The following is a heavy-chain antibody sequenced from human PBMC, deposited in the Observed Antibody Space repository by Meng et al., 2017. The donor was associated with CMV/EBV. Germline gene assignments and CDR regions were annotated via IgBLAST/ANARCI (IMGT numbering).Heavy chain of an antibody. CDR1: GFPLTGYY. V-gene: IGHV1-2*02. Sequence: KVSCQASGFPLTGYYLHWVRQAPGQGLEWVGCLNPDNGVTVYARRFQGRVTMTRDTSINTVYMEVSGLRSDDAALYFCARGPDKFDPWGQGTLVTVSS. J-gene: IGHJ5*02. CDR3: ARGPDKFDP. CDR2: LNPDNGVT. D-gene: IGHD3-9*01.